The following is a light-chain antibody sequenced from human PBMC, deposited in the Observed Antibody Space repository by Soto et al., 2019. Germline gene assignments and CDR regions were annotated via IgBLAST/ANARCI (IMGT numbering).Light chain of an antibody. CDR3: LLSYSGAHVV. CDR1: TGPVPSGHY. CDR2: DTT. Sequence: QAVVTQEPSLTVSPGGTVTLTCGSSTGPVPSGHYPYWFQQKPGQAPRTLIYDTTNKHSWTPARFSGSLLGGKAALTLSGAQPEDEAEYYCLLSYSGAHVVFGGGTKLTVL. V-gene: IGLV7-46*01. J-gene: IGLJ2*01.